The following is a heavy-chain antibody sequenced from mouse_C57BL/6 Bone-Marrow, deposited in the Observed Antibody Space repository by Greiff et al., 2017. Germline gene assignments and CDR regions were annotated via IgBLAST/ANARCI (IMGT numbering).Heavy chain of an antibody. J-gene: IGHJ4*01. CDR1: GFTFSSYG. V-gene: IGHV5-6*02. Sequence: DVMLVESGGDLVKPGGSLKLSCAASGFTFSSYGMSWVRQTPDKRLEWVATISSGGSYTYYPDSVKGRFTISRDNAKNTLYLQMRSLKSEDTAMYYCARQGRGYAMDYWGQGTSVTVSS. CDR2: ISSGGSYT. CDR3: ARQGRGYAMDY.